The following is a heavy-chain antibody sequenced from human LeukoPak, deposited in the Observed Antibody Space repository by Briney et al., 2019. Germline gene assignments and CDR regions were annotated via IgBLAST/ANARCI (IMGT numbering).Heavy chain of an antibody. CDR3: ARWEPAMTTDY. Sequence: SETLSLTCGVYGGSFSGYHWSWIRQPPGKGLEWIGEINHSGSTKYNPSLKSRVTISVDTSKNQRSLKLSSVTAADTAVYYCARWEPAMTTDYWGQGTLVTVSS. J-gene: IGHJ4*02. D-gene: IGHD4-17*01. V-gene: IGHV4-34*01. CDR1: GGSFSGYH. CDR2: INHSGST.